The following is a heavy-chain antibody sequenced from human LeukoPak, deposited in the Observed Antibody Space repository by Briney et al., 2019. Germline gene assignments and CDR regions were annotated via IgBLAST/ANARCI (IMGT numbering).Heavy chain of an antibody. CDR1: GGTFSSYA. CDR2: IIPIFGTA. CDR3: ARDDRIAAAGPEGIKFDP. V-gene: IGHV1-69*06. J-gene: IGHJ5*02. D-gene: IGHD6-13*01. Sequence: ASVKVSCKASGGTFSSYAISWVRQAPGQGLEWMGGIIPIFGTANYAQKFQGRVTITADKSTSTAYMELRSLRSDDTAVYYCARDDRIAAAGPEGIKFDPWGQGTLVTVSS.